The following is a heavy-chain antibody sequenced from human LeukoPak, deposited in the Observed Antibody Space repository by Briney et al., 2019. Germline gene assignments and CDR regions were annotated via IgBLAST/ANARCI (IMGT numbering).Heavy chain of an antibody. Sequence: PGGSLRLSCAASGFTFSDYYMSWIRQAPGKGLEWLSYIGSSNTIYSADSVKGRFTISRDNAKNSLYLQMNSLRAEDTAVYYCAELGITMIGGVWGKGTTVNISS. CDR2: IGSSNTI. J-gene: IGHJ6*04. CDR1: GFTFSDYY. D-gene: IGHD3-10*02. V-gene: IGHV3-69-1*02. CDR3: AELGITMIGGV.